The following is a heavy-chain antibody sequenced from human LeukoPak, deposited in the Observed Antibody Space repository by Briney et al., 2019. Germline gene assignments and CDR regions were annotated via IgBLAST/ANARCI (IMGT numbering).Heavy chain of an antibody. CDR3: ARATYSSSWEPPYGMDV. Sequence: PGGSLRLSCAASGFTFSSYSMNWVRQAPGKGLEWVSSISSSSSYIYYADSVKGRFTISRDNAKNSLYLQMNSLRAEDTAVYYCARATYSSSWEPPYGMDVWGQGTTVTVSS. CDR1: GFTFSSYS. D-gene: IGHD6-13*01. V-gene: IGHV3-21*01. J-gene: IGHJ6*02. CDR2: ISSSSSYI.